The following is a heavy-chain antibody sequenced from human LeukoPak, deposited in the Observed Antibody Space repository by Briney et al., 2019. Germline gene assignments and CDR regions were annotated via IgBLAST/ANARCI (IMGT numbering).Heavy chain of an antibody. CDR2: IDPSDSHI. V-gene: IGHV5-10-1*01. CDR1: GYSLTSNW. J-gene: IGHJ4*02. Sequence: GESLKISYNGSGYSLTSNWISWVRQMPGKGLEWMGRIDPSDSHINYSPSFQGHVTISVDKSISTAYLQWSSLRASDTAMYYCARQGRGSYRRDFDYWGQGTLVTVSS. D-gene: IGHD1-26*01. CDR3: ARQGRGSYRRDFDY.